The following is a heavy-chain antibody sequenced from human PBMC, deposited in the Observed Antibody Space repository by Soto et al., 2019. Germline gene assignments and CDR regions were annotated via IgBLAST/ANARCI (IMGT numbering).Heavy chain of an antibody. Sequence: EVQLVQSGAEVKKPGESLKISCKGSGYSFTSNWIAWVRQMPGKGLEWMGIIFPSDSDTTYSPSLQGQVTISADKSISTAYLQWSSLKASDTAMYYCTRIDSRGYQYWGQGTLVTVSS. D-gene: IGHD2-15*01. CDR1: GYSFTSNW. CDR2: IFPSDSDT. CDR3: TRIDSRGYQY. J-gene: IGHJ4*02. V-gene: IGHV5-51*03.